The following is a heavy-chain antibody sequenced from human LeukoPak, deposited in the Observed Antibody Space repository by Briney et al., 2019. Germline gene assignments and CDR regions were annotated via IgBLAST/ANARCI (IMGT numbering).Heavy chain of an antibody. D-gene: IGHD3-10*01. Sequence: GGSLRLSCAGSGFTFSNAWMSWVRQAPGKGLKWVGRIKSKTDGGTTDYAAPVKGRFTISRDDSKNTLYLQMNSLKTEDTAVYYCTTEGYYGSGSYYVWGQGTLVTVSS. CDR3: TTEGYYGSGSYYV. J-gene: IGHJ4*02. V-gene: IGHV3-15*01. CDR1: GFTFSNAW. CDR2: IKSKTDGGTT.